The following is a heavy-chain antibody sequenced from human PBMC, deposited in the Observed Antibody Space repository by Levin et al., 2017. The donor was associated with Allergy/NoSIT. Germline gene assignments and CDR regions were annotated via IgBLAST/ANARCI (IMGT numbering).Heavy chain of an antibody. Sequence: GESLKISCAASGFIVSSRYMTWVRQAPGKGLEWVSVVYGGGTTYYAESVKGRFTVSRDNDKNILYLQMNSLRAEDTAMYYCARANSDYDADSFDIWGQGTRVTVSS. CDR2: VYGGGTT. D-gene: IGHD5-12*01. V-gene: IGHV3-53*01. J-gene: IGHJ3*02. CDR3: ARANSDYDADSFDI. CDR1: GFIVSSRY.